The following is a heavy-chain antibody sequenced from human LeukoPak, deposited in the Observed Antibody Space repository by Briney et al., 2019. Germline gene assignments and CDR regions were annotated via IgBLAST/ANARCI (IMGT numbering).Heavy chain of an antibody. CDR3: ARPATPVGDAFDI. Sequence: LKLYCLGSGYSFTSYWIGGVRHMPGEGVEWMGIIYPGDSDTRYSPSFQGQVTISADKSISTAYLQWSSLKASDTTMYYCARPATPVGDAFDIWGQGTMVTVSS. V-gene: IGHV5-51*01. J-gene: IGHJ3*02. CDR1: GYSFTSYW. D-gene: IGHD5-24*01. CDR2: IYPGDSDT.